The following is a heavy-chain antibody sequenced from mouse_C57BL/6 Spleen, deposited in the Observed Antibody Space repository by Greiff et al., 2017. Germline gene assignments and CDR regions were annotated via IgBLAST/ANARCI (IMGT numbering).Heavy chain of an antibody. CDR2: IYPGDGDT. J-gene: IGHJ4*01. V-gene: IGHV1-82*01. CDR1: GYAFSSSW. D-gene: IGHD1-1*01. Sequence: VKLVESGPELVKPGASVKISCKASGYAFSSSWMNWVKQRPGKGLEWIGRIYPGDGDTNYNGKLKGKATLTADKSSSTAYMQLSSLTSEDSAVYFCARSTTVVARGAMDYWGQGTSVTVSS. CDR3: ARSTTVVARGAMDY.